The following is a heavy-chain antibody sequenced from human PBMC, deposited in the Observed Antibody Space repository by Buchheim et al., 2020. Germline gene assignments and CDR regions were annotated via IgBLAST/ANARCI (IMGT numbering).Heavy chain of an antibody. CDR3: ARDLSGSQDY. D-gene: IGHD1-26*01. Sequence: EVQLEESGGGLVQPGGSLRLSCAASGFTLRTYWMHWVRQAPGKGLEWVSRINEDGSFTNYADSGKGRFIISRDNAENTLYLQMTSLRVEDTAMYYCARDLSGSQDYWGQGTL. J-gene: IGHJ4*02. CDR2: INEDGSFT. CDR1: GFTLRTYW. V-gene: IGHV3-74*01.